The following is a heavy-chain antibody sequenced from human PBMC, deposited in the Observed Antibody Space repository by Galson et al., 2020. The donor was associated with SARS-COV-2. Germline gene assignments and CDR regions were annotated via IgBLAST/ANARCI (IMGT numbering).Heavy chain of an antibody. D-gene: IGHD3-10*01. CDR2: IWYDGSNK. V-gene: IGHV3-33*01. Sequence: TGGSLRLSCAASGFTFSSYGMHWVRQAPGKGLEWVAVIWYDGSNKYYADSVKGRFTISRDNSKNTLYLQMNSLRAEDTAVYYCARDKEYYYGSGSSHYYYGMDVWGQGTTVTVSS. CDR1: GFTFSSYG. CDR3: ARDKEYYYGSGSSHYYYGMDV. J-gene: IGHJ6*02.